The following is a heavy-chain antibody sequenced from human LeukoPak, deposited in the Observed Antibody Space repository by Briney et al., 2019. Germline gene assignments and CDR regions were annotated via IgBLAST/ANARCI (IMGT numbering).Heavy chain of an antibody. CDR2: INPNSGGT. CDR1: GYTFTGYY. J-gene: IGHJ4*02. CDR3: VLVSSSFYAWFDY. Sequence: GASVKVSCKASGYTFTGYYMHWVRQAPGQGLEWMGWINPNSGGTNYAQKFQGRVTMTRDTSISTAYMELSRLRSGDTAVYYCVLVSSSFYAWFDYWGQGTLVTVSS. V-gene: IGHV1-2*02. D-gene: IGHD6-13*01.